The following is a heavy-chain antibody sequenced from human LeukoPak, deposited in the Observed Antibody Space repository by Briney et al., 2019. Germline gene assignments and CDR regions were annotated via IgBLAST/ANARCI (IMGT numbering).Heavy chain of an antibody. V-gene: IGHV3-30-3*01. CDR1: GFTFSSYA. CDR2: ISYDGSNK. Sequence: PGGSLRLSCAASGFTFSSYAMHWVRQAPGKGLEWVAVISYDGSNKYYADSVKGRFTISRDNSKNTLYLQMNSLRAEDTAVYYCARDVGSTYYYDSSGYPDYWGQGTLVTVSS. CDR3: ARDVGSTYYYDSSGYPDY. D-gene: IGHD3-22*01. J-gene: IGHJ4*02.